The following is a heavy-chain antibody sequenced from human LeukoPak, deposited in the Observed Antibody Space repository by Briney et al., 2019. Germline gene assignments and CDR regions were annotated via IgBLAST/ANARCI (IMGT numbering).Heavy chain of an antibody. D-gene: IGHD4-23*01. J-gene: IGHJ4*02. CDR2: ITNEAFGGTA. V-gene: IGHV3-49*03. Sequence: PGRSLRLSCIGSGFNFGDYAMSWFRQAPEKGLEGAGFITNEAFGGTAEYAASVKGRFIISRDDSRSIAYLQMDNLRVDDTGVYYCTRDEYGGNSNYFDYWGQGTLVTVST. CDR3: TRDEYGGNSNYFDY. CDR1: GFNFGDYA.